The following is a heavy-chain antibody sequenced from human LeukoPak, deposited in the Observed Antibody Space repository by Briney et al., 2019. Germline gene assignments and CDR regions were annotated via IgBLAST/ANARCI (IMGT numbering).Heavy chain of an antibody. CDR1: GFTFSSFW. Sequence: GGSLRLSCAVSGFTFSSFWMTWVRQAPGKGLEWVAKIKEDGSEKYYVDSVKGRFTVSRDNVKNSLFLQMNRLRVEDTATYYCARLYSAVYYGDAFDIWGQGTMVTVSS. CDR2: IKEDGSEK. CDR3: ARLYSAVYYGDAFDI. D-gene: IGHD3-10*01. J-gene: IGHJ3*02. V-gene: IGHV3-7*03.